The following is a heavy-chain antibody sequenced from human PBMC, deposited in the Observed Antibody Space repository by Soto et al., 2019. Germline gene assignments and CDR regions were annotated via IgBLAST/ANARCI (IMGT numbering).Heavy chain of an antibody. J-gene: IGHJ4*02. CDR3: ARVAPEYSSTPRRFDF. Sequence: GGSLRLSCAASGFTFGIYAMSWVRQAPGKGLEWVSSISGSGGSIYYAHSVKCRFTISRDKTKNTLDLQMNSLRAEDTAVYHCARVAPEYSSTPRRFDFWGQGTLVTVS. V-gene: IGHV3-23*01. CDR2: ISGSGGSI. D-gene: IGHD6-13*01. CDR1: GFTFGIYA.